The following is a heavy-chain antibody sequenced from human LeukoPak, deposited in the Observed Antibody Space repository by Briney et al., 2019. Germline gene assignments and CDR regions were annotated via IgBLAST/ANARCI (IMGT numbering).Heavy chain of an antibody. CDR1: TFTFSSYG. D-gene: IGHD6-19*01. Sequence: GGSLRLSCAASTFTFSSYGMHWVRRAPGKGLEWVAFIQYDGNKRYYADSVKGRFTISRDNSKNTLYLQMNSLRPEDTALYYCANTMYSSAWSPFDYWGRGTLVTVSS. CDR3: ANTMYSSAWSPFDY. V-gene: IGHV3-30*02. CDR2: IQYDGNKR. J-gene: IGHJ4*02.